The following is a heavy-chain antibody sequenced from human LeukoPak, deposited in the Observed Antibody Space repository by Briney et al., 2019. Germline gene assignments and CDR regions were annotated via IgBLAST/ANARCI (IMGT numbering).Heavy chain of an antibody. CDR2: IIPIFGTA. J-gene: IGHJ4*02. V-gene: IGHV1-69*13. CDR3: ARTNWNDDITPFPGVDY. D-gene: IGHD1-1*01. CDR1: GGTFSSYA. Sequence: ASVKVSCKASGGTFSSYAISWVRQAPGQGLEWMGGIIPIFGTANYAQKFQGRVTITADESTSTAYMELSGLRSEDTAVYYCARTNWNDDITPFPGVDYWGQGTLVTVSS.